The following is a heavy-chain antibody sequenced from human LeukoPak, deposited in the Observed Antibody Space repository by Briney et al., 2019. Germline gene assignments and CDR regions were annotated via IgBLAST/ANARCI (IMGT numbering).Heavy chain of an antibody. CDR2: ISYDGSNK. Sequence: GGSLRLSCAASGFTFSSYGMHWVRRAPGKGLEWVAVISYDGSNKYYADSVKGRFTISRDNSKNTLYLQMNSLRAEDTAVYYCAKDQEVTMVRGVIPLDYWGQGTLVTVSS. CDR3: AKDQEVTMVRGVIPLDY. J-gene: IGHJ4*02. V-gene: IGHV3-30*18. D-gene: IGHD3-10*01. CDR1: GFTFSSYG.